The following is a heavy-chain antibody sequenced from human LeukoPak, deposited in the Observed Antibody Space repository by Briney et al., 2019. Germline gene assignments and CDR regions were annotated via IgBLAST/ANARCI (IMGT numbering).Heavy chain of an antibody. CDR2: IYHSGST. CDR3: ARALHNWFDP. J-gene: IGHJ5*02. V-gene: IGHV4-30-2*01. CDR1: GGSISSGGYS. Sequence: PSETLSLTCAVSGGSISSGGYSWSWIRQPPGKGLEWIGYIYHSGSTYYNPSLKSRVTISVDRSKNQFSLKLSSVTAADTAVYYCARALHNWFDPRGQGTLVTVSS.